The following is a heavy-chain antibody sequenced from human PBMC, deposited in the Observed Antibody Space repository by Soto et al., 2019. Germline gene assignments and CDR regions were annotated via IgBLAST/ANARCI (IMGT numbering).Heavy chain of an antibody. V-gene: IGHV3-23*01. CDR3: AKDAIQYNGRDDAFDL. J-gene: IGHJ3*01. CDR1: GYPFGDYA. Sequence: HPGGSLRLSCVASGYPFGDYAMRWVRQAPGKGLEWVSAIGPTEAHAPAYAASVKGRFTISRDNSRNILYLQMTNLRAEDTGVYYCAKDAIQYNGRDDAFDLWGQGTMVTVSS. CDR2: IGPTEAHAP. D-gene: IGHD1-20*01.